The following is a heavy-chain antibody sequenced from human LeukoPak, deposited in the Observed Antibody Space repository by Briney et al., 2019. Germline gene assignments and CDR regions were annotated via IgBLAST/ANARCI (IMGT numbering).Heavy chain of an antibody. CDR1: GGSITISSYY. CDR2: IYYSGST. J-gene: IGHJ4*02. D-gene: IGHD5-18*01. CDR3: ARVTGYSYGYVDY. Sequence: SETLSFTCTVSGGSITISSYYWAWIRQPPGKGLEWIGSIYYSGSTYYNPSLKSRVTISVDTSKNQFSLKLSSVTAADTAVYYCARVTGYSYGYVDYWGQGTLVTVSS. V-gene: IGHV4-39*07.